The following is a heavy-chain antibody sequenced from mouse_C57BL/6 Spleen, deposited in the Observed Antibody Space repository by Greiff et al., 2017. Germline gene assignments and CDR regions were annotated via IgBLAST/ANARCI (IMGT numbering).Heavy chain of an antibody. CDR1: GYTFTSYG. Sequence: VKLVESGAELARPGASVKLSCKASGYTFTSYGISWVKQRTGQGLEWIGEIYPRSGNTYYNEKFKGKATLTAEKSSSTAYMELRSLTSEDSAVYFCAKYYGRSYQFAYWGQGTRVTVSA. D-gene: IGHD1-1*01. V-gene: IGHV1-81*01. CDR3: AKYYGRSYQFAY. CDR2: IYPRSGNT. J-gene: IGHJ3*01.